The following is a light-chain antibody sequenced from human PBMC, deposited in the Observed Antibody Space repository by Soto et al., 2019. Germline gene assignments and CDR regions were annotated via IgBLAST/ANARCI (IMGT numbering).Light chain of an antibody. CDR1: QSVSSSY. CDR3: QHYQSGHPIT. V-gene: IGKV3-20*01. CDR2: GAS. Sequence: EIVLTQSPGTLSLSPGERATLSCRASQSVSSSYLAWYQRKPGQAPRLLISGASSRATGIPDRFTGSGSETSFTLTISRLEPEDFALYYCQHYQSGHPITFGQGTRLEIK. J-gene: IGKJ5*01.